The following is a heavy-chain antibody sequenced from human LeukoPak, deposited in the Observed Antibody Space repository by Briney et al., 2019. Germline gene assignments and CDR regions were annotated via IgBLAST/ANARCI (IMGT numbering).Heavy chain of an antibody. CDR2: TYSRTTWYN. J-gene: IGHJ4*02. V-gene: IGHV6-1*01. Sequence: SQTLPFSCAICGDSVASNTTAWNWIRRSPSKGLKWMRVTYSRTTWYNEYAVSVTGRTSITPDTSKTQFSLQLNSVTPEDTAVYYCAGNKSYYGCWGQGSLVTVSS. D-gene: IGHD3-10*01. CDR1: GDSVASNTTA. CDR3: AGNKSYYGC.